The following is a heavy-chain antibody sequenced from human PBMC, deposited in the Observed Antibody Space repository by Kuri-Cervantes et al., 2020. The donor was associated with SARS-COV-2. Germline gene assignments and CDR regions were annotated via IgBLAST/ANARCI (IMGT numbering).Heavy chain of an antibody. CDR2: INHSGST. CDR1: GGSFSGYY. D-gene: IGHD6-6*01. Sequence: SETLSLTCAVYGGSFSGYYWSWIRQPPGKGLEWIGEINHSGSTNYNPSLKSRVTISVGTSKNQFSLKLSSVTAADTGVYYCARRSRVSSSAVVHYYFDYWGQGTLVTVSS. J-gene: IGHJ4*02. V-gene: IGHV4-34*01. CDR3: ARRSRVSSSAVVHYYFDY.